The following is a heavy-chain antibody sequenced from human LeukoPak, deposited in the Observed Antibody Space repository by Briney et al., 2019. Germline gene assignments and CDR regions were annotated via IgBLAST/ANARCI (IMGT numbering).Heavy chain of an antibody. D-gene: IGHD2-2*01. CDR2: IRYDGSNK. V-gene: IGHV3-30*02. Sequence: PGGSLRLSCAASGFTFSSSDMHWVRQAPGKGLEWVAFIRYDGSNKYYADSVKGRFTISRDNSKNTLYLQMNSLRAEDTAVYYCAKDPFNCSSTSCYASGGTFFDYWGQGTLVTVSS. CDR3: AKDPFNCSSTSCYASGGTFFDY. J-gene: IGHJ4*02. CDR1: GFTFSSSD.